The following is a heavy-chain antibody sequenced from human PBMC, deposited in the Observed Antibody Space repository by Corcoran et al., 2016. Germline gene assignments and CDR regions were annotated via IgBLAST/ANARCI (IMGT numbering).Heavy chain of an antibody. Sequence: QVQLVESGGGVVQPGRSLRLSCAASGFTFSSYGMHWVRQAPGKGLEWVAVVSYDGSNKYYADSVKGRFTISRDNSKNTVYLQMNSRRAEDTAVYYCAKDLGAVSYWGQGTLVIVSS. D-gene: IGHD3-16*01. CDR1: GFTFSSYG. J-gene: IGHJ4*02. CDR2: VSYDGSNK. CDR3: AKDLGAVSY. V-gene: IGHV3-30*18.